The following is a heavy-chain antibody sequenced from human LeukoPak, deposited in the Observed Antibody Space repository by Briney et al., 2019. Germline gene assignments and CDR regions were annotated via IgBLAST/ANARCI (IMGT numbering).Heavy chain of an antibody. CDR2: ISTSGNSI. J-gene: IGHJ4*02. CDR1: GFTFSDYY. CDR3: ARKTTVYAPSEY. D-gene: IGHD2-8*01. V-gene: IGHV3-11*01. Sequence: GGSLRLSCAASGFTFSDYYMSWMRQAPGKGLEWVSYISTSGNSIYYADSVKGRFTISRDNAKNSLYLQMNSLRAEDTAVYYCARKTTVYAPSEYWGPGTLVTVSS.